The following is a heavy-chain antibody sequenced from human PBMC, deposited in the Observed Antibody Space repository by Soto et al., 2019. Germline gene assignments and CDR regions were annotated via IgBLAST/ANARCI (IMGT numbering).Heavy chain of an antibody. Sequence: GGSLRLSCAASGFTFSSYDMSWVRQAPGKGLEWVSGIGGSGGIKHYADSVEGRFTISRDNSKNVLYLQMNSLGPGDTAVYYCAKDGEGIDVAGEFDYWGQGTLVTVSS. CDR3: AKDGEGIDVAGEFDY. CDR1: GFTFSSYD. J-gene: IGHJ4*02. V-gene: IGHV3-23*01. D-gene: IGHD6-19*01. CDR2: IGGSGGIK.